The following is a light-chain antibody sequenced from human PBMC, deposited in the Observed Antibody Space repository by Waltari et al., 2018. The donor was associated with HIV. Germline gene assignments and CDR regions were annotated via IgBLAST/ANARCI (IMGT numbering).Light chain of an antibody. CDR3: KQYGSSPRT. Sequence: EIVLTQSPATLSLSPGERATLSCGASQTVTSDFLAWYQQKPGLAPSLLIYDASNRATGIPDRFSGSGSGTDFTLTISRLEPEDFAVYYCKQYGSSPRTFGQGTKVEIK. CDR1: QTVTSDF. V-gene: IGKV3D-20*01. CDR2: DAS. J-gene: IGKJ1*01.